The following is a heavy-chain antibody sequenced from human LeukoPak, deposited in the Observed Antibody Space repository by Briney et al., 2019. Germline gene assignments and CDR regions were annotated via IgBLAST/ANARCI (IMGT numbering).Heavy chain of an antibody. D-gene: IGHD6-13*01. CDR1: GFTVSSNQ. CDR3: AKVSIAAADTLRNYDY. CDR2: IYSGGST. J-gene: IGHJ4*02. V-gene: IGHV3-53*01. Sequence: GGSLRLSCAASGFTVSSNQMTWVRQAPGKGLEWVSVIYSGGSTYYADSVKGRFTISRDNSKNTLYLQMNSLRAEDTAVYYCAKVSIAAADTLRNYDYWGQGTLVTVSS.